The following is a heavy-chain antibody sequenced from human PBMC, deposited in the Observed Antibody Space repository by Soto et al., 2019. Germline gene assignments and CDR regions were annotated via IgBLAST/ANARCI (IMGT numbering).Heavy chain of an antibody. CDR3: AREPKESYYFDH. CDR1: GYTFTSYY. Sequence: QVHLLQSGAEVKRPGASVKVSCKASGYTFTSYYLHWVRQAPGQGLEWLGIIDPSGINIGSPRGFKGRVTMTRDTSTNTVYMELTSLKSEDTAVYYCAREPKESYYFDHWGQGTLVTVSS. D-gene: IGHD5-18*01. V-gene: IGHV1-46*01. CDR2: IDPSGINI. J-gene: IGHJ4*02.